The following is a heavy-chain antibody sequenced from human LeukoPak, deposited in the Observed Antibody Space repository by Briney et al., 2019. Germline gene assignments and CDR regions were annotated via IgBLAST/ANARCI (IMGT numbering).Heavy chain of an antibody. Sequence: GGSLRLSCAVSGFTFTDYWMNWVRQAPGKGLEWVASIRQDGGEKSYVDSVKGRFTISRDNTKSSLYLQINSLRADDTAVYYCARDGTAAGLYFDLWGQGPLVTVSS. CDR2: IRQDGGEK. CDR1: GFTFTDYW. J-gene: IGHJ4*01. D-gene: IGHD6-13*01. V-gene: IGHV3-7*01. CDR3: ARDGTAAGLYFDL.